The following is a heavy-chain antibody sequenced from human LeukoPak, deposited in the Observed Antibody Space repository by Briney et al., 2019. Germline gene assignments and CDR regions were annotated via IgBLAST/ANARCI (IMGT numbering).Heavy chain of an antibody. V-gene: IGHV1-18*01. CDR1: GYTFTSYG. Sequence: ASVRVSCKASGYTFTSYGISWVRQAPGQRLEWMGWISAYNGNTNYAQKFQGRVTITADESTSTAYMELSSLRSEDTAVYYCARDNSFGARRSYGMDVWGQGTTVTVSS. CDR3: ARDNSFGARRSYGMDV. CDR2: ISAYNGNT. D-gene: IGHD4/OR15-4a*01. J-gene: IGHJ6*02.